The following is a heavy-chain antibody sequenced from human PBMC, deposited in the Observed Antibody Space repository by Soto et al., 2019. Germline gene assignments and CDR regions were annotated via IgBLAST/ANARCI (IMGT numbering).Heavy chain of an antibody. Sequence: EVQLVESGGGLVQPGGSLRLSCAASGFTVSSNYMSWVRQAPGKGLEWVSVIYSGGSTYYADSVKGRFTISRHNSKNTLYLQMNSLRAEDTAVYYCARSIAAAGTEYFQHWGQGTLVTVSS. CDR2: IYSGGST. J-gene: IGHJ1*01. V-gene: IGHV3-53*04. D-gene: IGHD6-13*01. CDR3: ARSIAAAGTEYFQH. CDR1: GFTVSSNY.